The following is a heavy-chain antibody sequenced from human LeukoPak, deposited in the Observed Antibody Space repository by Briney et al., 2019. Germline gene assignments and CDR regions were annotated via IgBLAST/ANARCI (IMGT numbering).Heavy chain of an antibody. Sequence: GESLKISCKGSGYSFTSYWIGWVRQMPGKGLEWMGIIYPGDSDTRYSTSFQGQVTISADKSINSAYLQWSSLKASDTAMYYCARTITPEGSSPFDPWGQGTLVTVSS. J-gene: IGHJ5*02. D-gene: IGHD5-12*01. CDR3: ARTITPEGSSPFDP. CDR2: IYPGDSDT. V-gene: IGHV5-51*01. CDR1: GYSFTSYW.